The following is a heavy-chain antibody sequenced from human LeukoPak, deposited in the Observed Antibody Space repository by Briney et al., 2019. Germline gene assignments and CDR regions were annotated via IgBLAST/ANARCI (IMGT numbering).Heavy chain of an antibody. J-gene: IGHJ5*02. V-gene: IGHV3-30*15. CDR3: ARDRVGVQVPAANTNWFDP. Sequence: PGGSLRLSCAASGFTFSSYAMHWVRQAPGKGLYWVAVISYDGSNKYYADSVKGRFTISRDNSKNTLYLQMSSLRAEDTAVYYCARDRVGVQVPAANTNWFDPWGQGTLVTVSS. CDR2: ISYDGSNK. D-gene: IGHD2-2*01. CDR1: GFTFSSYA.